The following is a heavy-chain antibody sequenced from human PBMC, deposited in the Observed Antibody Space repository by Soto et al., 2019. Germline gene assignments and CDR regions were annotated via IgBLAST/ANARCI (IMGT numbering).Heavy chain of an antibody. V-gene: IGHV1-46*01. Sequence: ASVKVSCKASGYTFTSYYMHWVRQAPGQGFEWMGIINPSGGSTSYAQKFQGRVTMTRDTSTSTVYMGLSSLRSEDTAVYYCARDLDTAMVLTTGTFDYWGQGTLVTVSS. J-gene: IGHJ4*02. CDR1: GYTFTSYY. CDR3: ARDLDTAMVLTTGTFDY. CDR2: INPSGGST. D-gene: IGHD5-18*01.